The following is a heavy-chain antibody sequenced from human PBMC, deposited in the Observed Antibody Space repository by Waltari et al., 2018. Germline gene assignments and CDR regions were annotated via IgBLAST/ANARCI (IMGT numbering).Heavy chain of an antibody. CDR2: IYPGDSDT. CDR1: GYSFTSYW. V-gene: IGHV5-51*03. J-gene: IGHJ4*02. CDR3: ARVPSYYYDSSGYYWTSYYFDY. Sequence: EVQLVQSGAEVQKPGESLKISCKGSGYSFTSYWLGCVRPLPAKGPAWMGIIYPGDSDTRYSPAFQGQVTISADKSISTAYLQWSSLKASDTAMYYCARVPSYYYDSSGYYWTSYYFDYWGQGTLVTVSS. D-gene: IGHD3-22*01.